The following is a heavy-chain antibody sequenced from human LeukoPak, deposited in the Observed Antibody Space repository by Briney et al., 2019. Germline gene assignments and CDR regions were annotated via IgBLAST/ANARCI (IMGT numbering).Heavy chain of an antibody. V-gene: IGHV1-3*01. CDR2: INAGNGNT. Sequence: GASVKVSCKASGYTFTSYAMHWVRQAPGQRLEWMGWINAGNGNTKYSQKFQGRVTITRDTSASTAYMELSSLRSEDTAVYYCARSRDCSGGSCYYFRDAFDIWGQGTMVTVSS. J-gene: IGHJ3*02. D-gene: IGHD2-15*01. CDR1: GYTFTSYA. CDR3: ARSRDCSGGSCYYFRDAFDI.